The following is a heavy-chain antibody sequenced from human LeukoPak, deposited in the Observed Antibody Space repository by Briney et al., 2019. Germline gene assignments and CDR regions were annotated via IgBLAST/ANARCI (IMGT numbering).Heavy chain of an antibody. CDR1: GFTFSSYG. CDR2: MNSDGSAT. V-gene: IGHV3-74*01. J-gene: IGHJ4*02. Sequence: GGSLRLSCAVSGFTFSSYGMHWVRQAPGKGLVWVTRMNSDGSATYYADSVQGRFTISRDNAKNTLYLQMNSLRAEDTAMYFCAKGPNYFDSWGQGTLVTVSS. CDR3: AKGPNYFDS.